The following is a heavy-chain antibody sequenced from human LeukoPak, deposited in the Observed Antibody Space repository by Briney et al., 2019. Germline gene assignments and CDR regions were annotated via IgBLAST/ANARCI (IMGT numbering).Heavy chain of an antibody. J-gene: IGHJ6*03. Sequence: GGSLRLSCAASGFTFSRYSMNWVRQAPGKGLEWVSAISGSGGSTYYADSVKGRFTISRDNSKNTLYLQMNSLRAEDTAVYYCAKVTQGITFGGVISYYYYMDVWGKGTTVTISS. CDR2: ISGSGGST. CDR1: GFTFSRYS. D-gene: IGHD3-16*02. CDR3: AKVTQGITFGGVISYYYYMDV. V-gene: IGHV3-23*01.